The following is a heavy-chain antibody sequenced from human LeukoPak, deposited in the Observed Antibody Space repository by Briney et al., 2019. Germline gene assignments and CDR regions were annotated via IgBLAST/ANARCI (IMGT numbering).Heavy chain of an antibody. J-gene: IGHJ3*01. CDR3: ASTFDF. V-gene: IGHV4-59*01. CDR1: GGSISSNY. CDR2: IHYSGNT. Sequence: SETLSLTCTVSGGSISSNYWSWIRQPPGKGLEWIGYIHYSGNTKYNPSLKSRVTISVDKSKNQFSLKMPSVTAAGTAVYFCASTFDFWGQGTMVTVSS.